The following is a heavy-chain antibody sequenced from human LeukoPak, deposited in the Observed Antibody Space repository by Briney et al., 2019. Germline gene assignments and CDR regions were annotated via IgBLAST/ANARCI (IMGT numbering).Heavy chain of an antibody. Sequence: GGSLRLSCAASGFTFSSYSMNWVRQAPGKGLEWVSSISSSSSYIYYADSVKGRFTISRDNAKSSLYLQMNSLRAEDTAVYYCARGEYYYDSSGPQPDYWGQGTLVTVSS. V-gene: IGHV3-21*01. J-gene: IGHJ4*02. D-gene: IGHD3-22*01. CDR1: GFTFSSYS. CDR2: ISSSSSYI. CDR3: ARGEYYYDSSGPQPDY.